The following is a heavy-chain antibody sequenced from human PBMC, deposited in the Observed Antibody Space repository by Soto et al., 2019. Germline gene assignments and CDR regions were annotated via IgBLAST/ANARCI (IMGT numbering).Heavy chain of an antibody. CDR3: ARGYYGEVLFDF. CDR2: ITTHNDNT. J-gene: IGHJ4*02. V-gene: IGHV1-18*01. D-gene: IGHD3-16*01. CDR1: GYTFTPYG. Sequence: QVQLVQSGSEVKKPGASVKVSCKTSGYTFTPYGINWVRQAPGHGLEWMGWITTHNDNTHYAQNLQGRVTMTTDTSSSTGFTELRSLSSDDTAVYGCARGYYGEVLFDFWGQGTLVTVSS.